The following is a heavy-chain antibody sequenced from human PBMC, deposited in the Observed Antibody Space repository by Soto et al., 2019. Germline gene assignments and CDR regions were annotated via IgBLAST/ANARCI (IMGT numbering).Heavy chain of an antibody. CDR2: ISATGGNI. CDR3: AKVAGGLGYFDL. V-gene: IGHV3-23*01. Sequence: GGSLRLSCVASGFIFSDYAMTWIRQAPGKGLEWVATISATGGNIEYRESLKGRFTISRDNSKKMVYLQINGLTADDTAVYYCAKVAGGLGYFDLWGRGTLVTVSS. D-gene: IGHD3-16*01. J-gene: IGHJ2*01. CDR1: GFIFSDYA.